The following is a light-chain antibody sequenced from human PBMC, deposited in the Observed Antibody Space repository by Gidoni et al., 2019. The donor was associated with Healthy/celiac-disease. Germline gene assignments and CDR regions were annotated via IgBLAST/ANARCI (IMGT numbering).Light chain of an antibody. J-gene: IGKJ3*01. CDR3: QQYDNLAFT. CDR1: QDISNY. Sequence: DIQMTQSPSSLSASVGDRVTITCQASQDISNYLNWYQQKPGKAPKLLIYDASNLETGVPSRFSGSVSGTDFTFTISSLQPEYIATYYCQQYDNLAFTFXPXTKVDIK. V-gene: IGKV1-33*01. CDR2: DAS.